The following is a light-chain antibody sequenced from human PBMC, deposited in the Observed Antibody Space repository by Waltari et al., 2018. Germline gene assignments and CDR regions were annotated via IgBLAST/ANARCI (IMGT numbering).Light chain of an antibody. CDR3: VLYVGSGIRV. J-gene: IGLJ3*02. CDR1: SGSVSTNYY. V-gene: IGLV8-61*01. CDR2: STN. Sequence: QTVVTQEPSFSVSPGGTVTLTCGLSSGSVSTNYYPSWYQQTPGQTPRTPIYSTNTRASGVPDRFSGSILGNKAALTITGAQAEDESDYYCVLYVGSGIRVFGGGTKLTVL.